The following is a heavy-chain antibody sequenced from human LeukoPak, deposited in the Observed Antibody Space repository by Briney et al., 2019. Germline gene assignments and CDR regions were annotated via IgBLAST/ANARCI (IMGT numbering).Heavy chain of an antibody. D-gene: IGHD3-22*01. Sequence: GGSVRLSCAASGFTFDDYAMHWVRQAPGKGLEWVSGISWNSGSIGYADSVKGRFTISRDNAKNSLYLQMNSLRAEDTALYYCAKGVQYYYDSRDWFDPWGQGTLVTVSS. CDR1: GFTFDDYA. CDR2: ISWNSGSI. CDR3: AKGVQYYYDSRDWFDP. V-gene: IGHV3-9*01. J-gene: IGHJ5*02.